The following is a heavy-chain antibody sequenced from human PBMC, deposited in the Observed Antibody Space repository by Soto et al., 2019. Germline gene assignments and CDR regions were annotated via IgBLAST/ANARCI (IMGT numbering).Heavy chain of an antibody. CDR3: AKPPDYNWNDY. D-gene: IGHD1-20*01. V-gene: IGHV3-23*01. Sequence: PGGSLRLSCAASGFTFNTAWMNWVRQAPGKGLEWISAVSGSGGSTYYADSVKGRFTISRDNSKDTLYLQMNNLRAEDTAVYYCAKPPDYNWNDYWGQGTLVTVSS. CDR2: VSGSGGST. CDR1: GFTFNTAW. J-gene: IGHJ4*02.